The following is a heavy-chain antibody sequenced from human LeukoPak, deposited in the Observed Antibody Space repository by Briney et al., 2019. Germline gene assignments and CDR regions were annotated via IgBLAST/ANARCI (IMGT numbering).Heavy chain of an antibody. CDR2: IYYSGST. V-gene: IGHV4-39*02. J-gene: IGHJ4*02. CDR3: AGDVLRFLEWLSV. D-gene: IGHD3-3*01. CDR1: GGSNSSSSYS. Sequence: SETLSLTCTVSGGSNSSSSYSWGWIRQPPGKGLEWIGSIYYSGSTYYNPSLKSRVTISVDTSKNQFSLKLSSVTAADTAEYYCAGDVLRFLEWLSVWGQGTLVTVSS.